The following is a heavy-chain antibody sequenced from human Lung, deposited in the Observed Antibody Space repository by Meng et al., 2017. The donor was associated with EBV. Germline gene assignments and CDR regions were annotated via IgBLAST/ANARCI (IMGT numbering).Heavy chain of an antibody. Sequence: EVQLLVSGGGLAQPXGSLRRSCAALGLIFSTYAMSWVRQAPGKGLEWVSTISTNSRNTYYADSVKGRFTISRDNSKNTLYLQMNSLRAEDTAVYYCAKDAGYYDSSSYYYSGVDYWGQGTLVTVSS. CDR2: ISTNSRNT. D-gene: IGHD3-22*01. CDR1: GLIFSTYA. V-gene: IGHV3-23*01. CDR3: AKDAGYYDSSSYYYSGVDY. J-gene: IGHJ4*02.